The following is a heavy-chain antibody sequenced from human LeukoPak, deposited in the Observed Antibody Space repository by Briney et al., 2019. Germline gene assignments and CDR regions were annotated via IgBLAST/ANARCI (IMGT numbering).Heavy chain of an antibody. CDR1: GFTFSSYA. V-gene: IGHV3-23*01. CDR2: ISGSGGST. J-gene: IGHJ4*02. Sequence: GGSLRLSCAASGFTFSSYAMSWVRQAPGKGLEWVSAISGSGGSTYYADSVKGRFTISRDNSQNTMYLQMNSLRAEDTAVYYCASRHCTSTSCYLNDWGQGTLVTVSS. CDR3: ASRHCTSTSCYLND. D-gene: IGHD2-2*01.